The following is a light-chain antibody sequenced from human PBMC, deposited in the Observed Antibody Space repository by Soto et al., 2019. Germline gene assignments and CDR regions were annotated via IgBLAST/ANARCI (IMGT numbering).Light chain of an antibody. CDR3: QQRSNWPLYT. V-gene: IGKV3-11*01. Sequence: EIVLTQSPATLSLSPGERATLSCRASQSVSSYLAWYQQKPCQAPRLLIYDTSNRATGIPARFSGSGSGTGVFLTISSLEPEDFAVYYCQQRSNWPLYTFGQGTKLEIK. CDR2: DTS. CDR1: QSVSSY. J-gene: IGKJ2*01.